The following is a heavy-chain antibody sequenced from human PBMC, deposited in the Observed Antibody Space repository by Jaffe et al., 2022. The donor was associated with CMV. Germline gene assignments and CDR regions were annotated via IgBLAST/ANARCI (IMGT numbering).Heavy chain of an antibody. CDR1: GFTFGDYA. CDR2: IRSKAYGGTT. D-gene: IGHD3-22*01. J-gene: IGHJ4*02. CDR3: TREGAPNYDSSGYYFDY. V-gene: IGHV3-49*04. Sequence: EVQLVESGGGLVQPGRSLRLSCTASGFTFGDYAMSWVRQAPGKGLEWVGFIRSKAYGGTTEYAASVKGRFTISRDDSKSIAYLQMNSLKTEDTAVYYCTREGAPNYDSSGYYFDYWGQGTLVTVSS.